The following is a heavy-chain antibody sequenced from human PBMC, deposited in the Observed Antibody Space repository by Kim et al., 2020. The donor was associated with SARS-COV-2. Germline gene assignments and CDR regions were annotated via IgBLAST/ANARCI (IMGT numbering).Heavy chain of an antibody. J-gene: IGHJ5*02. D-gene: IGHD3-9*01. CDR1: GFTFSSYW. Sequence: GGSLRLSCAASGFTFSSYWMSWVRQAPGKGLEWVANIKQDGSEKYYVDSVKGRFTISRDNAKNSLYLQMNSMRAEDTAVYYCAREEDILTRYYRHNWFDPWGQGTLVTVSS. CDR2: IKQDGSEK. CDR3: AREEDILTRYYRHNWFDP. V-gene: IGHV3-7*01.